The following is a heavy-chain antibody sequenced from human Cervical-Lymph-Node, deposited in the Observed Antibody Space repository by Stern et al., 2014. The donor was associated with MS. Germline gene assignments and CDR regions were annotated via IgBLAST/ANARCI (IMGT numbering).Heavy chain of an antibody. CDR1: GYTFTSYG. CDR3: ARTGTVVTSGYYYGMDV. J-gene: IGHJ6*02. D-gene: IGHD4-23*01. Sequence: QVQLVQSGAEVKKPGASVKVSCKASGYTFTSYGISWVRQAPGQGLEWMGWISAYNGNTNYAQKLQGRVTMTTDTSTSTAYMELSSLRSEDTAVYYCARTGTVVTSGYYYGMDVWGQGTTVTVSS. V-gene: IGHV1-18*01. CDR2: ISAYNGNT.